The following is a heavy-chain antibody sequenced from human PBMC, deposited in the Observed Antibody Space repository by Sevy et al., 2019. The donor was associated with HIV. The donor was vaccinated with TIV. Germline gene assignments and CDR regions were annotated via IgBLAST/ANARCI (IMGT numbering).Heavy chain of an antibody. V-gene: IGHV1-24*01. Sequence: ASVKVSCKVSGYSLTQLSMHWVRQAPGKGLEWMGSFEREDGETFYAQMVQGRVTLTEDTSTDTAYMELRSLRSEDTAIYYCATTKDYYDSSGSPFDYWGQGTLVTVSS. J-gene: IGHJ4*02. D-gene: IGHD3-22*01. CDR1: GYSLTQLS. CDR3: ATTKDYYDSSGSPFDY. CDR2: FEREDGET.